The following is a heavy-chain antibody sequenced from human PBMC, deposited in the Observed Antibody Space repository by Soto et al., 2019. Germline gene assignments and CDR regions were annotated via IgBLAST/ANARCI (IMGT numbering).Heavy chain of an antibody. CDR2: THPGESET. Sequence: GESLKISCQASGYSFTTYWIAWVRQKPGKGLEWMGITHPGESETRYSPSFQGQVTISFDRSTSTAYLQWNSLKASDTAIYYCSRHENYYYAFYGMDVWGQGTTVTVSS. CDR3: SRHENYYYAFYGMDV. V-gene: IGHV5-51*01. J-gene: IGHJ6*02. CDR1: GYSFTTYW.